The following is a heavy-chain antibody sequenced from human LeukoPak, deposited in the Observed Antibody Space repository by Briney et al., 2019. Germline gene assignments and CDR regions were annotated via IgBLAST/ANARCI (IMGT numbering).Heavy chain of an antibody. CDR1: GYSISSGYY. V-gene: IGHV4-38-2*01. J-gene: IGHJ3*02. CDR2: IYHSGST. Sequence: SSETLSLTCAVSGYSISSGYYWGWIRQPPGKGLEWIGSIYHSGSTYYNPSLKSRVTISVDTSKNQFSLKLSSVTAADTAVYYCPRPSYDSSGYEDAFDIWGQGTMVTVSS. D-gene: IGHD3-22*01. CDR3: PRPSYDSSGYEDAFDI.